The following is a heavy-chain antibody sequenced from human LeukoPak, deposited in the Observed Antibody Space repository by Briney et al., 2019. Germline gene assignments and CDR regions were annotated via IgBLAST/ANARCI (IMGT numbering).Heavy chain of an antibody. Sequence: SETLSLTCAVYGGSFSGYYWSWIRQPPGKGLEWIGEINHSVSTNYNPSLKRRVTISVDTSKNQFSLKLSSVTAADTAVYYCASPARRVGPRYYFDYWGQGTLVTVSS. D-gene: IGHD1-26*01. V-gene: IGHV4-34*01. CDR3: ASPARRVGPRYYFDY. CDR2: INHSVST. J-gene: IGHJ4*02. CDR1: GGSFSGYY.